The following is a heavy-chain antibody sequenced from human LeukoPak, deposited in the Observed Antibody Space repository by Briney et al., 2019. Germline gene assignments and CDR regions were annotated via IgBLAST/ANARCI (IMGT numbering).Heavy chain of an antibody. CDR2: INGGGGTT. CDR3: AKDLWFCSSTSCYTGAPHFDY. V-gene: IGHV3-23*01. CDR1: GLTFRSYA. Sequence: GGSLRLSCVASGLTFRSYAMNWVRQAPGKGLEWVSSINGGGGTTYYADSVKGRFTISRDNSKNTLYLQMNSLRAEDTAVYYCAKDLWFCSSTSCYTGAPHFDYWGQGTLVTVSS. J-gene: IGHJ4*02. D-gene: IGHD2-2*02.